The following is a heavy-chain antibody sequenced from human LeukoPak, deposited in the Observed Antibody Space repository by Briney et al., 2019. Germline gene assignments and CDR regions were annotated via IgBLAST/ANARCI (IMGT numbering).Heavy chain of an antibody. V-gene: IGHV1-8*01. CDR1: GYTFTSYD. D-gene: IGHD3-22*01. Sequence: ASVKVSCKASGYTFTSYDINWVRQATGQGLEWMGWMNPNSGNTGYAQKFQGRVTMTRNTSISTAYMELSILRSEDTAVYYCARRYYYYDSSGYYYPDGYNYWGQGTLVTVSS. J-gene: IGHJ4*02. CDR2: MNPNSGNT. CDR3: ARRYYYYDSSGYYYPDGYNY.